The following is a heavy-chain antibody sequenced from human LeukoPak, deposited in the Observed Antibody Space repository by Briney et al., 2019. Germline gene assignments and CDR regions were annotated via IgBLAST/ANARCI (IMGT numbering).Heavy chain of an antibody. CDR2: ISGSGGST. D-gene: IGHD2-2*02. Sequence: GGSLRLSCTVSGFTVSNNGMNWVRQAPGKGLEWVSAISGSGGSTYYADSVKGRFTISRDNSKNTLYLQMNSLRAEDTAVYYCANRIVVVPAAIKGLTPFDYWGQGTLVTVSS. J-gene: IGHJ4*02. V-gene: IGHV3-23*01. CDR1: GFTVSNNG. CDR3: ANRIVVVPAAIKGLTPFDY.